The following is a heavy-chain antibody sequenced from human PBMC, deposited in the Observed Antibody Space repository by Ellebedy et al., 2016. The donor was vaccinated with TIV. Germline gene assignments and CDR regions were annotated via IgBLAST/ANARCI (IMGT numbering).Heavy chain of an antibody. CDR2: IKQDGTET. J-gene: IGHJ2*01. D-gene: IGHD1-7*01. V-gene: IGHV3-7*03. CDR3: VRTGNTYWYFDL. Sequence: PGGSLRLSCAASGFTFSRYAMSRVRQAPGKGLEWVATIKQDGTETYYGASVEGRFIISRDNTNNSLYLRINSPRAEDTAVYYCVRTGNTYWYFDLWGRGTLVTVSS. CDR1: GFTFSRYA.